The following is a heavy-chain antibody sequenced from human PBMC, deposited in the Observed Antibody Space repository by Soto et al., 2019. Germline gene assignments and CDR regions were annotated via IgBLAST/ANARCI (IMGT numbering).Heavy chain of an antibody. CDR3: AKGIDSYDRRENY. J-gene: IGHJ4*01. CDR1: GFTFDDYA. CDR2: ISWTSGSI. Sequence: GGSLRLSCAASGFTFDDYAMHWVRQAPGKGLEWVSGISWTSGSIGYADSVKGRFTISRDNAKNSLYLQMNSLRDQNTALYYCAKGIDSYDRRENYCGHRTLVTVSP. D-gene: IGHD3-22*01. V-gene: IGHV3-9*01.